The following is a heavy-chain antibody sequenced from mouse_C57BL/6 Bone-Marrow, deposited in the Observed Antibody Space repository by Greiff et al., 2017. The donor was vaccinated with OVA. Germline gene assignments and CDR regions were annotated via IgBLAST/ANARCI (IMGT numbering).Heavy chain of an antibody. J-gene: IGHJ4*01. CDR3: ARHPYYYAMDY. CDR1: GFTFSDYY. Sequence: EVKLMESGGGLVQPGGSLKLSCAASGFTFSDYYMYWVRQTPEKRLEWVAYISNGGGSTYYPDTVKGRFTISRDNAKNTLYLQMSRLKSEDTAMYYCARHPYYYAMDYWGQGTSVTVSS. CDR2: ISNGGGST. V-gene: IGHV5-12*01.